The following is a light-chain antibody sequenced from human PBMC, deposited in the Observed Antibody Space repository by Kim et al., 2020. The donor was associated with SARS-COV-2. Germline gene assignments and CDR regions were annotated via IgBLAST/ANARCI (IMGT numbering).Light chain of an antibody. CDR2: AAS. CDR1: QDIANS. Sequence: ASIADRVTITCRASQDIANSLAWYQHKPGKVPQVLIYAASTLQSGVPSRFSGSGSGTEFTLTIGSLQTEDVATYYCQKYNSAPWTFGPGTKVDIK. J-gene: IGKJ1*01. V-gene: IGKV1-27*01. CDR3: QKYNSAPWT.